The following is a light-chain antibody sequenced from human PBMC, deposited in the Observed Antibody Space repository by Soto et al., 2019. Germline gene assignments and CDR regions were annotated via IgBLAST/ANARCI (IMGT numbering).Light chain of an antibody. Sequence: EIVLTQSPDTLSLSPGERATLSCRASQSVSSTYLTWYQQKPGQAPRLLIYGASSRATGIPDRFSGSGSGTDFTLTISRLEPEDFAVYYCQHFGSSTTTFGQGTMVEIK. CDR2: GAS. CDR3: QHFGSSTTT. CDR1: QSVSSTY. J-gene: IGKJ1*01. V-gene: IGKV3-20*01.